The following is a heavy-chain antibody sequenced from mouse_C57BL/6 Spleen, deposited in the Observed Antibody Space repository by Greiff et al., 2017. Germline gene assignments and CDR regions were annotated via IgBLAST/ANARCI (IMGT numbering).Heavy chain of an antibody. D-gene: IGHD3-3*01. V-gene: IGHV1-26*01. J-gene: IGHJ4*01. CDR1: GYTFTDYY. Sequence: VQLQQSGPELVKPGASVKISCKASGYTFTDYYMNWVKQSHGKSLEWIGDINPNNGGTSYNQKFKGKATLTVDKSSSTAYMELRSLTSEDSAVYYCARGDVGYAMDYWGQGTSVTVSS. CDR3: ARGDVGYAMDY. CDR2: INPNNGGT.